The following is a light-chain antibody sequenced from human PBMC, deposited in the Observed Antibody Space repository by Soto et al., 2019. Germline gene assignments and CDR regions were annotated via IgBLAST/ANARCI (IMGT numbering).Light chain of an antibody. V-gene: IGKV3-20*01. CDR1: QSVTNNY. J-gene: IGKJ4*01. Sequence: EIVLTQSPGTLSLSPGERATLSCRASQSVTNNYLAWYQQKPGQAPRLLIYGASSRATGIPDRFSGSGSGTDFTLTIRRLESEDFAVYYCLQYGSSPLTFGGGTKVEIK. CDR2: GAS. CDR3: LQYGSSPLT.